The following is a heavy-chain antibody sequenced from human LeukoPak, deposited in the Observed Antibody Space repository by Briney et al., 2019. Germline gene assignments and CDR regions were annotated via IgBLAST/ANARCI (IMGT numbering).Heavy chain of an antibody. D-gene: IGHD2-2*01. Sequence: GESLKISCKGSGYSFTLYWIGWVRQMPGKGLEWMGIIYPGDSETRYGPSFQGQVTISADKSSRTAYLQWSSLKASDTAIYYCARLTTPAGEGDWFDPWGQGTLVTVSS. V-gene: IGHV5-51*01. J-gene: IGHJ5*02. CDR1: GYSFTLYW. CDR3: ARLTTPAGEGDWFDP. CDR2: IYPGDSET.